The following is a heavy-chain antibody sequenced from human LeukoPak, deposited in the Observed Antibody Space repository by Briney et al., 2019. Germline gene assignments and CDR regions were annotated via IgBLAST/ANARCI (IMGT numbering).Heavy chain of an antibody. CDR2: INHSGST. CDR3: ASLTGTTDYYYFYMDV. D-gene: IGHD1-20*01. J-gene: IGHJ6*03. Sequence: PSETLSLTCAVYGGSFNDYYWSWIRQPPGKGLEWIGEINHSGSTNYNPSLKSRVTISVDTSKNQFSLELSSVTAADTAVYYCASLTGTTDYYYFYMDVWGKGTPVTVSS. CDR1: GGSFNDYY. V-gene: IGHV4-34*01.